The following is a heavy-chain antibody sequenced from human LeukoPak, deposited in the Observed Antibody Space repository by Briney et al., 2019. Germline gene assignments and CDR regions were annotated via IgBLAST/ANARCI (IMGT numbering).Heavy chain of an antibody. CDR3: ARWSYSGSYYIDY. CDR2: ISSSSSYI. D-gene: IGHD1-26*01. V-gene: IGHV3-21*01. CDR1: GFTFSSYS. Sequence: GGSLRLSCAASGFTFSSYSMNWVRQAPGKGLEWVSSISSSSSYIYYADSVKGRFTFSRDNAKNSLYLQMNSLRAEDTAVYYCARWSYSGSYYIDYWGQGTLVTVSS. J-gene: IGHJ4*02.